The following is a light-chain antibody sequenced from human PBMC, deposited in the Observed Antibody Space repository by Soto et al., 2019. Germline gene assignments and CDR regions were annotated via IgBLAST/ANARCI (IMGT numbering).Light chain of an antibody. Sequence: QSALTQPRSVSGSPGQSVTISCTGTISDVGGYNYVSWFQQHPGKAPKLMIYDVSKRPSGVPDRFSGSKSGHTASLTISGLQAEEEADYYCCSYAGNYGVFGGGTKLTVL. CDR3: CSYAGNYGV. CDR1: ISDVGGYNY. V-gene: IGLV2-11*01. CDR2: DVS. J-gene: IGLJ3*02.